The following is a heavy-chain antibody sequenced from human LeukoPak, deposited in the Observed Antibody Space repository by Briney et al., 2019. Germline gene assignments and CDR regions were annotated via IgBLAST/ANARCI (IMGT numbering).Heavy chain of an antibody. CDR3: ARTYSSSWPYFDY. CDR2: IYYSGST. CDR1: GGSISSSSYY. V-gene: IGHV4-39*01. Sequence: SETLSLTCTVSGGSISSSSYYWGWIRQPPGKGLEWIGNIYYSGSTYYNPSLESRVTISVDTSKNQFSLKLSSVTAADTAVYYCARTYSSSWPYFDYWGQGTLVTVSS. J-gene: IGHJ4*02. D-gene: IGHD6-13*01.